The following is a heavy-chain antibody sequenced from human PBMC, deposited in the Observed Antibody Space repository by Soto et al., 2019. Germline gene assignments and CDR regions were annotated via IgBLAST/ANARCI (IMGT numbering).Heavy chain of an antibody. CDR2: IKNDGTMK. J-gene: IGHJ4*02. CDR3: ARIGYRSSSLDY. CDR1: GFSFTTYW. D-gene: IGHD6-6*01. V-gene: IGHV3-7*01. Sequence: EVQLVESGGGWVQPGGSLRLSCAASGFSFTTYWLSWVRQAPGKGLEWVANIKNDGTMKYYVDSMKGRFTISRDNAKNSLYLQMSSLRAEDTAVYFCARIGYRSSSLDYWGQGTLVTVSS.